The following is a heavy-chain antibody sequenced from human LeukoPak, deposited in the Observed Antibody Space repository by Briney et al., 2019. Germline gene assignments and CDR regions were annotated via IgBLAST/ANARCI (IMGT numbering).Heavy chain of an antibody. D-gene: IGHD3-10*01. Sequence: SETLSLTCTVSGGSISSGSYYWSWIRQPAGKGLEWIGRIYTSGSTNYNPSLKSRVTISVDTSKNQFSLKLSSVTAADTAVYYCARGTVDYYGSGSYNYYYYMDVWGKGTTVTVSS. J-gene: IGHJ6*03. CDR2: IYTSGST. V-gene: IGHV4-61*02. CDR1: GGSISSGSYY. CDR3: ARGTVDYYGSGSYNYYYYMDV.